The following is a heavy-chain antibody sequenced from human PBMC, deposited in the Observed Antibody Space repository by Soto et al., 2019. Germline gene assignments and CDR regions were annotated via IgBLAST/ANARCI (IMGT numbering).Heavy chain of an antibody. J-gene: IGHJ6*03. CDR1: GFTFSSYW. CDR2: IKQDGSEK. Sequence: GGSLRLSCAASGFTFSSYWMSWVRQAPGKGLEWVANIKQDGSEKYYVDSVKGRFTISRDNAKNSLYLQMNSLRAEDTAVYYCAREGRGDSGYDVYYYYMDVWGKGTTVTVSS. CDR3: AREGRGDSGYDVYYYYMDV. D-gene: IGHD5-12*01. V-gene: IGHV3-7*01.